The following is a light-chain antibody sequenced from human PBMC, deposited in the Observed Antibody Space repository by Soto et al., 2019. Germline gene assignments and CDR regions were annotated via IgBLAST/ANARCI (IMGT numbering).Light chain of an antibody. J-gene: IGKJ1*01. CDR3: QQTYTTPPT. Sequence: GDRVTITCRASQTISSYLNWYQQRPGKGPHLLIFATSSLQSGVPSRFSGSGSGTDFTLTISSLQPEDFATYYCQQTYTTPPTFGQGTKVEIK. V-gene: IGKV1-39*01. CDR2: ATS. CDR1: QTISSY.